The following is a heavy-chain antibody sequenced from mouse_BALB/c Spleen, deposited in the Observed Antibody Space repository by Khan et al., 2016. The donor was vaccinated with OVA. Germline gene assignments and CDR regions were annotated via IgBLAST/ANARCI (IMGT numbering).Heavy chain of an antibody. V-gene: IGHV3-2*02. CDR3: IRSVYYAYAYAMDY. J-gene: IGHJ4*01. Sequence: EVELVESGPGLVNPSQSLSLTCTVTGYSITSDFAWNWVRQFPGNKLEWMGYISFSGSTSYGPSLKSRLSITRDTSKNQFFLQLNSVTTEDTATYCCIRSVYYAYAYAMDYWGQGTSVTVSS. CDR1: GYSITSDFA. D-gene: IGHD2-2*01. CDR2: ISFSGST.